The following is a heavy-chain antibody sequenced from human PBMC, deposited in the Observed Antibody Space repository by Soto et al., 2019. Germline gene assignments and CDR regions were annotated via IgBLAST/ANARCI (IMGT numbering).Heavy chain of an antibody. Sequence: QVQLVESGGGVVHPGRSLRLSCAASGFTFSSYDMHWVRQAPGKGLEWVAVIWYDGSNEYYGDSVKGRFTISRDNSKNTLYLQMNSLRAEGTAVYYCVRVLYASESFDSEEAPYGMDVWGQGTTVTVSS. J-gene: IGHJ6*02. CDR3: VRVLYASESFDSEEAPYGMDV. D-gene: IGHD3-10*01. V-gene: IGHV3-33*01. CDR2: IWYDGSNE. CDR1: GFTFSSYD.